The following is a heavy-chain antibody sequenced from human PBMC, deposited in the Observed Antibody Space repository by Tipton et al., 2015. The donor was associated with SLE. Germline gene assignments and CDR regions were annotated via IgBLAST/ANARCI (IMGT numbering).Heavy chain of an antibody. J-gene: IGHJ4*02. Sequence: SLRLSCAASGFTFDDYAMHWVRQAPGKGLGWVSGISWNSGSIGYADSVKGRFTISRDNAKNSLYLQMNSLRAEDTAVYYCARKRRYFDYWGQGTLVTVSS. CDR3: ARKRRYFDY. CDR2: ISWNSGSI. CDR1: GFTFDDYA. V-gene: IGHV3-9*01.